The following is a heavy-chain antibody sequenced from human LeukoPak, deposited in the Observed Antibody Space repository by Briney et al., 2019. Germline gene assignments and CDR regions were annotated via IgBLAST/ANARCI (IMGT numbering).Heavy chain of an antibody. J-gene: IGHJ6*03. Sequence: PGGSLRLSCAASGFTFSSYCMSWVRQAPGKGLEWVANIKQDGNDEYYVDSVKGRFTISRDDAKNSLYLQMNSLRAEDTAVYCCARGGKKVVAWGNDYYYYYMDVWGKGTTVTVSS. CDR3: ARGGKKVVAWGNDYYYYYMDV. D-gene: IGHD2-15*01. V-gene: IGHV3-7*01. CDR2: IKQDGNDE. CDR1: GFTFSSYC.